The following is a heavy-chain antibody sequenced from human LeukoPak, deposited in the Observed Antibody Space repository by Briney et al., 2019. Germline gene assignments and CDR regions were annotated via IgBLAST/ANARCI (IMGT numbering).Heavy chain of an antibody. CDR2: FDPEDGET. CDR3: ATYSVQYSSSRWSYYYYYMDV. D-gene: IGHD6-6*01. CDR1: GYTLTELS. J-gene: IGHJ6*03. V-gene: IGHV1-24*01. Sequence: ASVKVFCKVSGYTLTELSMHWVRQAPGKGLEWMGGFDPEDGETIYAQKFQGRVTMTEDTSTDTAYMELSSLRSEDTAVYYCATYSVQYSSSRWSYYYYYMDVWGKGTTVTVSS.